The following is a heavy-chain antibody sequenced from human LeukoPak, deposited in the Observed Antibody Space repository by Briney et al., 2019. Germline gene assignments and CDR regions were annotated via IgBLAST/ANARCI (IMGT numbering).Heavy chain of an antibody. CDR2: IIPIFGTA. CDR3: AQQRGYYYDSSGFLAFDY. CDR1: GGTFSSYA. V-gene: IGHV1-69*05. D-gene: IGHD3-22*01. Sequence: GASVKVSCKASGGTFSSYAISWVRQAPGQGLKWMGGIIPIFGTANYAQKFQGRVTITTDESTSTAYMELSSLRSEDTAVYYCAQQRGYYYDSSGFLAFDYWGQGTLVTVSS. J-gene: IGHJ4*02.